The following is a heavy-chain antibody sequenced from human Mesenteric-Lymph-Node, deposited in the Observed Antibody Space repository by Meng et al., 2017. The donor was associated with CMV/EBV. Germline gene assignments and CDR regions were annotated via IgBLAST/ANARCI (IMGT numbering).Heavy chain of an antibody. Sequence: ASGGTFSSYAICWVRQAPRQGLEWMGGIIPIFGTASYAQKFQGRVTITADESTSTAYMELSSLRSEDTAVYYCASEGSLSKADYFDYWGQGTLVTVSS. CDR1: GGTFSSYA. V-gene: IGHV1-69*01. CDR3: ASEGSLSKADYFDY. J-gene: IGHJ4*02. CDR2: IIPIFGTA. D-gene: IGHD6-13*01.